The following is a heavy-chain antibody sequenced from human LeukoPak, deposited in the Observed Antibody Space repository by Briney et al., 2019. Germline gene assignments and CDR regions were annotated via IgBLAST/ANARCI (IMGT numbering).Heavy chain of an antibody. J-gene: IGHJ1*01. CDR3: ARPTTYNYDSRGYYYKYFQH. Sequence: GGSLRLSCEASGFTFGTYWMTWVRQAPGRGLEWVANINQDGSETYYVDSVKGRFTMYRDNAKNSLYLQMSSLRAEDTAVYYCARPTTYNYDSRGYYYKYFQHWGQGALVTVSS. CDR1: GFTFGTYW. D-gene: IGHD3-22*01. V-gene: IGHV3-7*01. CDR2: INQDGSET.